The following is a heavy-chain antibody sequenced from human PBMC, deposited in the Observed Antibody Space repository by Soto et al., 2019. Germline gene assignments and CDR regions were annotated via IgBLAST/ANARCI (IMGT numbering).Heavy chain of an antibody. D-gene: IGHD3-22*01. J-gene: IGHJ4*02. CDR1: GGTFSSYT. CDR3: ASPYDSSGYTFDY. CDR2: IIPILGIA. V-gene: IGHV1-69*02. Sequence: SVKVSCKASGGTFSSYTISWVRQAPGQGLEWMGRIIPILGIANYAQKFQGRVTITADKSTSTAYMELSSLRSEDTAVYYCASPYDSSGYTFDYWGQGTLVTVSS.